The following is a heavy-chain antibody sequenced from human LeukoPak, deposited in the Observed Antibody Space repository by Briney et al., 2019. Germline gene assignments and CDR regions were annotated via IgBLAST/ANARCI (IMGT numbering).Heavy chain of an antibody. CDR3: ARESGSSDWFDP. CDR1: GYPISSGYY. CDR2: IYHSGST. Sequence: PSETLSLTCAVSGYPISSGYYWGWIRQPPGKGLEWIGSIYHSGSTYYNPSLKSRVTISVDTSKNQFSLKLSSVTAADTAVYYCARESGSSDWFDPWGQGTLVTVSS. V-gene: IGHV4-38-2*02. D-gene: IGHD1-26*01. J-gene: IGHJ5*02.